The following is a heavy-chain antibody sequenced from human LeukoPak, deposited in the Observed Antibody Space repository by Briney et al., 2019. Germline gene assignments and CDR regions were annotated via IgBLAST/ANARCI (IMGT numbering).Heavy chain of an antibody. J-gene: IGHJ5*02. CDR2: IYHSGST. Sequence: SETLSLTCAVSGGSISSSNWWSWVRQPPGKGLEWIGEIYHSGSTNYNPSLKSRVTISVDKSKNQFSLKLSSVTAADTAVYYCARGNYVWGSYRPWFDPWGQGTLVTVSS. CDR1: GGSISSSNW. CDR3: ARGNYVWGSYRPWFDP. D-gene: IGHD3-16*02. V-gene: IGHV4-4*02.